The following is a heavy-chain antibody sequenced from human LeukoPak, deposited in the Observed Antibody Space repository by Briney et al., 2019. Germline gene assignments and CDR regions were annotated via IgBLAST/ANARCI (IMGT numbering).Heavy chain of an antibody. CDR3: ARSSHYYDSSGSYYVLDY. J-gene: IGHJ4*02. CDR2: ISSSSSYI. Sequence: GGSLRLSCAASGFTFSSYSMNWVRQAPGKGLEWVSFISSSSSYIYYADSVKGRFTTSRDNPKNSLYLQMNSLRAEDTAVYYCARSSHYYDSSGSYYVLDYWGQGTLVTVSS. CDR1: GFTFSSYS. V-gene: IGHV3-21*01. D-gene: IGHD3-22*01.